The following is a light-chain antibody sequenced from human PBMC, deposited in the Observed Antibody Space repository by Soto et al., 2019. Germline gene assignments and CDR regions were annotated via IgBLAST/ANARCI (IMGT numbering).Light chain of an antibody. V-gene: IGKV1-17*02. CDR2: AAS. Sequence: DIQMTQSPSSLSASVGDRVTITCRASQSISSYLNWYQQKPGKAPKLLIYAASSLQSGVPSRFSGSGSGTEFNLTITNLQPEDFATYYCQQLNSYPRTFGQGTKVDI. CDR1: QSISSY. CDR3: QQLNSYPRT. J-gene: IGKJ1*01.